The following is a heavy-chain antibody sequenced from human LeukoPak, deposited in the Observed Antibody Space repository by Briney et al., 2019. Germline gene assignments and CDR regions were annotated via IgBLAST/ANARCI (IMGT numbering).Heavy chain of an antibody. Sequence: PGGSLRLSCAASGFTFSRHWMHWVRQAPGKGLVWVSRINSDGSSTSYADSVKGRFTISRDSAKSTLYLQMNSLRADDTAVYYCARARDYYDSSGYYSPGLDSWGQGTLVTVSS. CDR3: ARARDYYDSSGYYSPGLDS. J-gene: IGHJ4*02. CDR1: GFTFSRHW. D-gene: IGHD3-22*01. V-gene: IGHV3-74*01. CDR2: INSDGSST.